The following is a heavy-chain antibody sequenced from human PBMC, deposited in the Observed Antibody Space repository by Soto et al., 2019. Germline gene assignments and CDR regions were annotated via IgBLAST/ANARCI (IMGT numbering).Heavy chain of an antibody. D-gene: IGHD5-12*01. CDR2: ISSTSRTI. CDR1: GFTFSSHS. Sequence: GGSLRLSCAASGFTFSSHSMNWVRQAPGKGLEWVSYISSTSRTIYYADSVKGQFTISRDNAKNSLYLQMNSLRDEDTAVYYRARGLKDGYNCLYYWGQGTLVTVSS. CDR3: ARGLKDGYNCLYY. V-gene: IGHV3-48*02. J-gene: IGHJ4*02.